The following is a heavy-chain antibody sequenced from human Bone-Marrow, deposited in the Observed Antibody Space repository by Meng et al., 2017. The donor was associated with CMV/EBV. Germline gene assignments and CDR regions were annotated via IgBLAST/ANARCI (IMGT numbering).Heavy chain of an antibody. J-gene: IGHJ1*01. V-gene: IGHV3-11*01. D-gene: IGHD3/OR15-3a*01. Sequence: GESLKISCVSSGFIFSDHYLSWIRQAPGKGLEWVSYISRTYNTGYIQSVKGRFTISRDNAKKSLFLQMGSLRAEDAAVYYCARMRGAGPGGYSDLWGQGTLVTVSS. CDR2: ISRTYNT. CDR1: GFIFSDHY. CDR3: ARMRGAGPGGYSDL.